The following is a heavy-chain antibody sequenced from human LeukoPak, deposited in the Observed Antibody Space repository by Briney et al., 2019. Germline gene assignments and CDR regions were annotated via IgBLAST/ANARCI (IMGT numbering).Heavy chain of an antibody. V-gene: IGHV1-8*03. CDR1: GYTFTSYD. CDR2: MNPNNGNT. CDR3: AREVYYDSSGYYN. J-gene: IGHJ4*02. D-gene: IGHD3-22*01. Sequence: ASMKVSCKASGYTFTSYDINWVRQAPGQGLEWMGWMNPNNGNTGYAQKFQGRVTITRNASISTAYMELSSLRSEDTAVYYCAREVYYDSSGYYNWGQGTLVTVSS.